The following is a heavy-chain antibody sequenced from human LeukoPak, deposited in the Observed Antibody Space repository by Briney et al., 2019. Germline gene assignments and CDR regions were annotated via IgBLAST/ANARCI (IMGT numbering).Heavy chain of an antibody. J-gene: IGHJ6*02. V-gene: IGHV3-21*01. CDR2: ISSSSSYI. Sequence: GGSLRLSCAASGFTFSSYSMNWVRQAPGKGLEWVSSISSSSSYIYYADSVKGRFTISRDNAKNSLYLQMNSLRAEDTAVYYCARDIVVVVAAQYYYYYGMDVWGQGTTVTVSS. CDR3: ARDIVVVVAAQYYYYYGMDV. CDR1: GFTFSSYS. D-gene: IGHD2-15*01.